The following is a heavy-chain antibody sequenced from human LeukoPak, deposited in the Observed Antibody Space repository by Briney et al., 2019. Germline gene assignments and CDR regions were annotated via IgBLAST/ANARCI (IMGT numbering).Heavy chain of an antibody. CDR2: ISGSGGST. D-gene: IGHD2-15*01. J-gene: IGHJ4*02. CDR1: GFTFSSYA. V-gene: IGHV3-23*01. CDR3: AKCVVVVVAATSIYFDY. Sequence: PGGSLRLSCAASGFTFSSYAMSWVRQAPGKGLEWVSAISGSGGSTYYADSVKGRFTISRDNSKNTLYLQMNSLRAEDTAVYYCAKCVVVVVAATSIYFDYWGQGTLVTVPS.